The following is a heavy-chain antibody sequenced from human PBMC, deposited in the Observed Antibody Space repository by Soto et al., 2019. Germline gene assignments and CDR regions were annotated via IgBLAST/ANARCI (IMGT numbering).Heavy chain of an antibody. CDR1: GGSFSGYY. V-gene: IGHV4-34*01. Sequence: SETLSLTCAVYGGSFSGYYWSWIRQPPGKGLEWIGEINHSGSTNYNPSLKSRVTISVDTSKNQFSLKLTSVTAADTAVYYCARAVMTTFSLPVGVYWYFDLWGRGTLVTVSS. J-gene: IGHJ2*01. D-gene: IGHD3-16*01. CDR3: ARAVMTTFSLPVGVYWYFDL. CDR2: INHSGST.